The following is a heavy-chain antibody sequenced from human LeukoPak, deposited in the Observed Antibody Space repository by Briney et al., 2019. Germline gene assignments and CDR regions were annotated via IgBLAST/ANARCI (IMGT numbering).Heavy chain of an antibody. D-gene: IGHD3-10*01. CDR1: GYTFTGYY. V-gene: IGHV1-2*06. CDR3: ATERITMVRGVIPIHFDY. J-gene: IGHJ4*02. Sequence: ASVKVSCKASGYTFTGYYMHWVRQAPGQGLEWMGRINPNSGGTNYAQKFQGRVTMTRDTSISTAYMELSRLRSGDTAVYYCATERITMVRGVIPIHFDYWGQGTLVTVSS. CDR2: INPNSGGT.